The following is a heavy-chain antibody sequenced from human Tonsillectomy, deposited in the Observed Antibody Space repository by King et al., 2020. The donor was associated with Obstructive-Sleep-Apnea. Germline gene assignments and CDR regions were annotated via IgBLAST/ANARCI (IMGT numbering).Heavy chain of an antibody. Sequence: QLQESGPGLVKPSETLSLTCTVSGGSISSSSYYWGWIRQPPGKGLEWIGSNYYGESTYYNPALKSRVTISVDTPKNQCSLKLSSVTVADTAVYYCARQLLWFGADFSLYFDYWGQGTLVTVSS. CDR1: GGSISSSSYY. CDR3: ARQLLWFGADFSLYFDY. CDR2: NYYGEST. V-gene: IGHV4-39*01. J-gene: IGHJ4*02. D-gene: IGHD3-10*01.